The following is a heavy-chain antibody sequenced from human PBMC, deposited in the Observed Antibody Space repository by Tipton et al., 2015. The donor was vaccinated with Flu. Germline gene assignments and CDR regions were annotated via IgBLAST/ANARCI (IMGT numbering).Heavy chain of an antibody. CDR3: ARHTGDSVRGVIDY. J-gene: IGHJ4*02. CDR1: GGSIGSFY. D-gene: IGHD3-10*02. CDR2: IYNSAYT. V-gene: IGHV4-59*08. Sequence: LRLSCTVSGGSIGSFYWNWIRQPPGKGLEWIGYIYNSAYTKYNPSLESRVTISADTPKNQFSLKLSSVTAADTAVYYCARHTGDSVRGVIDYWGQGTLVTVSS.